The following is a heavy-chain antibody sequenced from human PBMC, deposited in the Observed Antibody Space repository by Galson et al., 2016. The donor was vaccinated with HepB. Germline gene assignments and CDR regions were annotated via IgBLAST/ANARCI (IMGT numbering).Heavy chain of an antibody. V-gene: IGHV4-4*02. CDR3: VRDVGTDAFDI. D-gene: IGHD2-15*01. CDR2: IFHTGRT. CDR1: GYSISSSNW. J-gene: IGHJ3*02. Sequence: SETLSLTCAISGYSISSSNWWSWVRQPPGKGLEWIGEIFHTGRTNYNPSLKSRVTMLIDKSNNNFSLKLSSMTAADTAVYYCVRDVGTDAFDIWGQGTMVTVSS.